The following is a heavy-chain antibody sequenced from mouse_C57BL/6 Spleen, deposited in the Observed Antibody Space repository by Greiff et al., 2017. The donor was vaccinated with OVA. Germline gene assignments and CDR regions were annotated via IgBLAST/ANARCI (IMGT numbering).Heavy chain of an antibody. V-gene: IGHV1-18*01. Sequence: EVQRVESGPELVKPGASVKIPCKASGYTFTDYNMDWVKQSHGKSLEWIGDINPNNGGTIYNQKFKGKATLTVDKSSSTAYMELRSLTSEDTAVYYCARGDYGSSYGYFDVWGTGTTVTVSS. CDR2: INPNNGGT. CDR1: GYTFTDYN. J-gene: IGHJ1*03. CDR3: ARGDYGSSYGYFDV. D-gene: IGHD1-1*01.